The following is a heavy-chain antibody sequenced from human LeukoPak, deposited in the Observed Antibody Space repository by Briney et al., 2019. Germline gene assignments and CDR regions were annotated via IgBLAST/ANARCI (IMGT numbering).Heavy chain of an antibody. CDR2: INSDGSST. J-gene: IGHJ3*02. CDR1: GFTFSSYW. V-gene: IGHV3-74*01. D-gene: IGHD1-1*01. CDR3: ARAVQPGVFAFDI. Sequence: GGSLRLSCAASGFTFSSYWMHWVRQAPGKGLVWVSRINSDGSSTSYADSVKGRFTISRDNAKNTLYLQMISLRAEDTAVYYCARAVQPGVFAFDIWGQGTMVTVSS.